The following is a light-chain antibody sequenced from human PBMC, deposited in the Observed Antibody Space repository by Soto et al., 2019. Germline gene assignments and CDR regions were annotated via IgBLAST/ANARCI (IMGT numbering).Light chain of an antibody. CDR2: GAS. CDR3: QQRSNWPTWT. CDR1: QSVSSSY. V-gene: IGKV3D-20*02. J-gene: IGKJ1*01. Sequence: EIVLTQSPGTLCLFPGEGATLACRSSQSVSSSYLAWYQQKPGQATRLIIYGASSRATGIPDRFSGSGSGTDFTLTISRLEPEDFAVYYRQQRSNWPTWTFGQGTKVDIK.